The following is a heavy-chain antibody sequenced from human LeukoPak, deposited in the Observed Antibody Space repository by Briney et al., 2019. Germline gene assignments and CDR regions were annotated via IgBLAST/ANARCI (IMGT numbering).Heavy chain of an antibody. Sequence: ASVKVSCKVSGYTLTELSMHWVRQAPGKGLEWMGGFDPEDGETIYAQKFQGRVTMTEDTSTDTAYMELSSLRSEDTAVYYCATSGVVVPAALKGIDYWGQGTLVTVSS. CDR1: GYTLTELS. D-gene: IGHD2-2*01. V-gene: IGHV1-24*01. CDR2: FDPEDGET. CDR3: ATSGVVVPAALKGIDY. J-gene: IGHJ4*02.